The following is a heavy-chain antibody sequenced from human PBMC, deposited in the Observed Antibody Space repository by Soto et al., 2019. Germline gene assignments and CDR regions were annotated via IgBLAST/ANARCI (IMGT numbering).Heavy chain of an antibody. D-gene: IGHD2-8*01. V-gene: IGHV3-72*01. CDR1: GFTFSDYY. CDR2: IRNKVKSYTT. CDR3: AKGRVYYDPYYGMDV. Sequence: PGGSLRLSCVASGFTFSDYYMDWVRQAPGKGLEWVGRIRNKVKSYTTEYAASVKGRFTISRDDSKNSLNLQMNSLKLDDTAVYYCAKGRVYYDPYYGMDVWGQGTTVTVSS. J-gene: IGHJ6*02.